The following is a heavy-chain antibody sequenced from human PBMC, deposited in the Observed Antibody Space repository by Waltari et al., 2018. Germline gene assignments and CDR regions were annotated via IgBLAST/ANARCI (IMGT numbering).Heavy chain of an antibody. J-gene: IGHJ4*02. CDR3: AADRGNGLYFDY. Sequence: QVQLQESGPGLVKPSGTLSLTCAVSGASLSSTYWWSWVRQSPGKGLEWIGQIHHSGRTYSTPSLKSRITISVDKSKNQFSLNLSSVNDADTAVYYCAADRGNGLYFDYWGQGTLVTVSS. CDR1: GASLSSTYW. V-gene: IGHV4-4*02. D-gene: IGHD2-15*01. CDR2: IHHSGRT.